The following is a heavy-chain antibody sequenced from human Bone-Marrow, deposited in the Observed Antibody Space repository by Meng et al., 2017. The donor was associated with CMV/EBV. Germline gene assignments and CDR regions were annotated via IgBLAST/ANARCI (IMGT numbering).Heavy chain of an antibody. CDR2: ISWNSGSI. Sequence: SLRLSCAASGSTFDDYAMHWVRQAPGKGLEWVSGISWNSGSIGYADSVKGRFTISRDNAKNSLYLQMNSLRAEDTAVYYFARDLSRPKTIFGVVTIYYYYGMDVWGQGTTVTGSS. V-gene: IGHV3-9*01. D-gene: IGHD3-3*01. J-gene: IGHJ6*01. CDR3: ARDLSRPKTIFGVVTIYYYYGMDV. CDR1: GSTFDDYA.